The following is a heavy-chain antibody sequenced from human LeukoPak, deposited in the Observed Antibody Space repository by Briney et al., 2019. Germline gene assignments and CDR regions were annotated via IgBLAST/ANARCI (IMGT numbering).Heavy chain of an antibody. CDR3: ARSPRLQLGGSYY. CDR2: INPNSGGT. V-gene: IGHV1-2*02. D-gene: IGHD5-24*01. J-gene: IGHJ4*02. Sequence: GASVKVSCKASGYTFTGYYMHWVRQATGQGLEWMGWINPNSGGTNYAQKFQGRVTMTRDTSISTAYMELSRLRSDDTAVYYCARSPRLQLGGSYYWGQGTLVTVSS. CDR1: GYTFTGYY.